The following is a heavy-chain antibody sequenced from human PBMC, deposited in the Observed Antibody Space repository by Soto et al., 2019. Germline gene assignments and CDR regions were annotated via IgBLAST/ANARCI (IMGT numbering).Heavy chain of an antibody. Sequence: TSETLSLTCTVSGGSISGYYWDWIRQPPGKGLEWIGNVYYSGSTNYNPSLESRVTISVDTSKNQFSLKLSSVTAADTAVYYCARQTDSYYTFDAFDIWGQGTMVTVSS. J-gene: IGHJ3*02. CDR3: ARQTDSYYTFDAFDI. CDR1: GGSISGYY. V-gene: IGHV4-39*01. CDR2: VYYSGST. D-gene: IGHD3-22*01.